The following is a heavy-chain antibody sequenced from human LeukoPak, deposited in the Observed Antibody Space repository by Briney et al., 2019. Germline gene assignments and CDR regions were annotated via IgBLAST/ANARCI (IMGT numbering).Heavy chain of an antibody. J-gene: IGHJ4*02. CDR1: GYTFTGYY. D-gene: IGHD5-18*01. CDR2: INPNSGGT. Sequence: GASVKVSCTAAGYTFTGYYMHWVRQAPGQGLEWMGWINPNSGGTNYAQKFEGRVTMTRDTSISTAYMELSRLRYDDTAVCYCARDRARYSYFDYWGQGTLVTVSS. CDR3: ARDRARYSYFDY. V-gene: IGHV1-2*02.